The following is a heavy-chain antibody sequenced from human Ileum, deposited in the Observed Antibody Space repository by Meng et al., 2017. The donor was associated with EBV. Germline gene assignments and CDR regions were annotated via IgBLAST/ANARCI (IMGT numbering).Heavy chain of an antibody. D-gene: IGHD4-23*01. CDR2: ISGSGGVT. CDR1: GFAFSSYA. Sequence: GRLLEAGGGVEQPGGSLRLSCAASGFAFSSYAMTWVRQAPGKGLEWVSVISGSGGVTYYADSVKGRFTISRDNSKNTLYLQMNSLRAEDTAVYYCAKGNTVITPLDFWGQGSLVTVSS. V-gene: IGHV3-23*01. CDR3: AKGNTVITPLDF. J-gene: IGHJ4*02.